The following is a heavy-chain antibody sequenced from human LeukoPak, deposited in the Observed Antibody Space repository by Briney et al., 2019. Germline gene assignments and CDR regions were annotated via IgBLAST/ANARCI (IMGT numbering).Heavy chain of an antibody. CDR1: GGTFSSYA. D-gene: IGHD4-17*01. CDR2: IIPILGIA. J-gene: IGHJ6*02. CDR3: ARDYGDYYYYYGMDV. V-gene: IGHV1-69*04. Sequence: SVKVSCKASGGTFSSYAISWVRQAPGQGLEWMGRIIPILGIANYAQKFQGRVTITADKSTSTAYMELSSLRSEDTAVYYCARDYGDYYYYYGMDVWGQRTTVTVSS.